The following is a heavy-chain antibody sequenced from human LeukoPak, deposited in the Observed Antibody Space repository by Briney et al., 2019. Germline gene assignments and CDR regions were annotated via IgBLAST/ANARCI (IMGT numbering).Heavy chain of an antibody. V-gene: IGHV3-7*01. D-gene: IGHD1-7*01. CDR1: GFTFSSYW. CDR3: ARVPNWNYAPDAFDI. CDR2: IKQDGSEK. Sequence: GGSLRLSCAASGFTFSSYWMSWVRQAPGKGLEWVANIKQDGSEKYYVDSVKGRFTISRDNAKNSLYLQMNSLRAEDTAVYYCARVPNWNYAPDAFDIWGQGTMVTVSS. J-gene: IGHJ3*02.